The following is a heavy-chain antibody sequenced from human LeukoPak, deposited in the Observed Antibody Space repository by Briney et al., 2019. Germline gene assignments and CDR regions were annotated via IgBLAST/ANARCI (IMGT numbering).Heavy chain of an antibody. CDR1: GYTFTSYY. CDR3: ARVRGTRTIFGVVTNWFDP. CDR2: INPSGGST. D-gene: IGHD3-3*01. J-gene: IGHJ5*02. V-gene: IGHV1-46*01. Sequence: ASVKDSCKASGYTFTSYYMHWVRQAPGQGLEWMGIINPSGGSTSYAQKFQGRVTMTRDTSTSTVYMELSSLRSEDTAVYYCARVRGTRTIFGVVTNWFDPWGQGTLVTVSS.